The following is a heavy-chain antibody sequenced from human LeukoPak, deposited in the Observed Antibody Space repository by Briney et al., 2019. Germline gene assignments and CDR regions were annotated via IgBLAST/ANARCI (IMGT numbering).Heavy chain of an antibody. CDR3: SYDILTGYYPPYYFDY. Sequence: HPGGSLRLSCAASGFTFSSYAMSWVRQSPGKGLEWVSAISGSGGTTYYADSVKGRFTISRDNSKNTLYLQMNSLRAEDTAIYYCSYDILTGYYPPYYFDYWSQGTLVTVSS. J-gene: IGHJ4*02. CDR1: GFTFSSYA. D-gene: IGHD3-9*01. CDR2: ISGSGGTT. V-gene: IGHV3-23*01.